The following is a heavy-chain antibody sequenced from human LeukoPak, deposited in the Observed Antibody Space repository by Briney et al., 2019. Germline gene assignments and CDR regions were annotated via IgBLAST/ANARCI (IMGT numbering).Heavy chain of an antibody. CDR3: VRDGEYSTGWYQY. D-gene: IGHD6-19*01. V-gene: IGHV3-11*06. J-gene: IGHJ4*02. Sequence: GGSLRLSCAASGFTFSDYYMSWIRQAPGKGLEWVSYISSGSSYTNYADSVKGRFTISRDNAKNSLYLQMNSLRAEDTAVYYCVRDGEYSTGWYQYWGQGTLVTVSS. CDR2: ISSGSSYT. CDR1: GFTFSDYY.